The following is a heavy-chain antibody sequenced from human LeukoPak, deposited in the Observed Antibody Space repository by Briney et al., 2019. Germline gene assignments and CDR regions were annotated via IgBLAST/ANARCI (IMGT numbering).Heavy chain of an antibody. D-gene: IGHD3-22*01. CDR2: IDGGGGST. V-gene: IGHV3-23*01. J-gene: IGHJ4*02. Sequence: PGGSLRLSCTASGFTFSSHAMSWVRQAPGVGLEWVSAIDGGGGSTWYADSVKGRFTISRDNSKNTLHMQMNSLRAEDTAVYYCAKDSYDSSGSRYAFWGQGTLVTVSS. CDR1: GFTFSSHA. CDR3: AKDSYDSSGSRYAF.